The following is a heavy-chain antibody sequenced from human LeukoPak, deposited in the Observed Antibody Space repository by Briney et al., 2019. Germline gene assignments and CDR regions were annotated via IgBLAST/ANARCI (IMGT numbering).Heavy chain of an antibody. D-gene: IGHD5-12*01. CDR2: ISSSGTTM. CDR1: GFSFSGHS. Sequence: GGSLRLSCAASGFSFSGHSMNWVRQAPGKGLEWVSYISSSGTTMYYADSVKGRFIISRDNAKNLLYLQMSSLRAEDTAVYYCARDSGYDSVGLDSWGQGTLVTVSS. V-gene: IGHV3-48*03. J-gene: IGHJ4*02. CDR3: ARDSGYDSVGLDS.